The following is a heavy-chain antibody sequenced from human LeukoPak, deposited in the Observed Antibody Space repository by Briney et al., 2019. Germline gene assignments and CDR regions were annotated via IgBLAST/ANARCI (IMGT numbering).Heavy chain of an antibody. Sequence: SVKVSCKASGGTFSSYTISWVRQAPGQGLEWMGRIIPILGIANYAQKFQGRVTITADKSTSTAYMELSSLRSEDTAVYYCAQTFRTCSSTSCSKPLDYWGQGTLVTVSS. CDR1: GGTFSSYT. J-gene: IGHJ4*02. CDR2: IIPILGIA. V-gene: IGHV1-69*02. D-gene: IGHD2-2*01. CDR3: AQTFRTCSSTSCSKPLDY.